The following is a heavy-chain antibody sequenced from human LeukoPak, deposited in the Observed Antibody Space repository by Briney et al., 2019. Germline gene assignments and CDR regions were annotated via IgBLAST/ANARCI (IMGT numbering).Heavy chain of an antibody. CDR3: ARDDYYDSSAYRENPFDV. CDR2: IIPILGTT. D-gene: IGHD3-22*01. J-gene: IGHJ3*01. V-gene: IGHV1-69*13. CDR1: GDTFSSYA. Sequence: ASVKVSCKASGDTFSSYAISWLRQAPGQGLEWVGGIIPILGTTNYAQKFQGRVTITADESTSTLYMELRSLRSEDTAIYYCARDDYYDSSAYRENPFDVWGQGTMVTVSS.